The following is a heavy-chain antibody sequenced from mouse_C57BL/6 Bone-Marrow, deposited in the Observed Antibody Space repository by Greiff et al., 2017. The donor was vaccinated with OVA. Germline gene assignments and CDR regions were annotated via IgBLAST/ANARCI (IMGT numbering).Heavy chain of an antibody. CDR3: ARDYYYGRRVYAMDY. J-gene: IGHJ4*01. CDR2: SSNKANDSTT. D-gene: IGHD1-1*01. V-gene: IGHV7-1*01. CDR1: GFTFSDFY. Sequence: EVKLVESGGGLVQSGRSLRLSCATSGFTFSDFYMEWVRQAPGKGLEWIAASSNKANDSTTEYSASVKGRFIVSSYTSQSILYLRMDALRAEDTAIYDCARDYYYGRRVYAMDYWGQGTSVTVSS.